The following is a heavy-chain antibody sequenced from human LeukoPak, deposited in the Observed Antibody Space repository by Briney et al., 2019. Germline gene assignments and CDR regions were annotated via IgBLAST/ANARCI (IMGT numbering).Heavy chain of an antibody. D-gene: IGHD5-24*01. CDR3: ARDLGDGYKN. J-gene: IGHJ4*02. CDR2: TYYRSKWYN. CDR1: GDSVSSNSAA. V-gene: IGHV6-1*01. Sequence: SQTLSLTCAISGDSVSSNSAAWNWIRRSPSRGLEWLGRTYYRSKWYNHYAVSVKSRIIINPDTSKNQFSLKLSSVTAADTAVYYCARDLGDGYKNWGQGTLVTVSS.